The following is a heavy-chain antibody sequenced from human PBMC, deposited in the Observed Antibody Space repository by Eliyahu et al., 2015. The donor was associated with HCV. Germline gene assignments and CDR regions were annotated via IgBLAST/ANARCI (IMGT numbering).Heavy chain of an antibody. CDR1: XXPITGYY. CDR2: IYTSGST. J-gene: IGHJ4*02. D-gene: IGHD1-1*01. CDR3: ARQLTTSAYYFDY. Sequence: QVQLQESGPGLVKPSETVSLTCSVSXXPITGYYWNWIRQPAGKGLEWIGRIYTSGSTTYNPSLKSRVTMSVDTSSNHFSLRLSSVTAADTAVYYCARQLTTSAYYFDYWGQGTLVTVSS. V-gene: IGHV4-4*07.